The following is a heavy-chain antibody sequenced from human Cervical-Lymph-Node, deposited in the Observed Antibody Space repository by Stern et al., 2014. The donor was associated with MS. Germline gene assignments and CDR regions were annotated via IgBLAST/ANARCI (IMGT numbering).Heavy chain of an antibody. CDR3: AGSGTYYPDY. CDR1: GGSISSYY. CDR2: VHYSGTT. D-gene: IGHD3-3*01. Sequence: VQLVESGPGLVKPSETLSLTCSVSGGSISSYYWNWIRQPPGKGLEWIANVHYSGTTNYNPSPKSRVTILPDNSMTKNSLKPTSVTAADTAVYYCAGSGTYYPDYWGQGILVTVYS. J-gene: IGHJ4*02. V-gene: IGHV4-59*08.